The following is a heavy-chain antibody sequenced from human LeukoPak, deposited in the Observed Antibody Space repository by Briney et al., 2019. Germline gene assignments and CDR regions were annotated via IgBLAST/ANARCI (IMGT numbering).Heavy chain of an antibody. D-gene: IGHD3-10*01. CDR3: AKGVASLEH. J-gene: IGHJ4*02. V-gene: IGHV4-4*07. CDR2: VYSSGST. CDR1: GGSISSYF. Sequence: SETLSLTCTVSGGSISSYFRTWIRQPAGKGLEWIGRVYSSGSTNYNPSLKSRVTMSVDTSKNQFSLTMNFVTAADTAMYYCAKGVASLEHWGQGTLVTVSS.